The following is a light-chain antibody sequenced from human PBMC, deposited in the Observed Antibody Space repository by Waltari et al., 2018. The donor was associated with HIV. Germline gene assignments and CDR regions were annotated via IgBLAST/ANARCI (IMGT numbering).Light chain of an antibody. CDR2: EVS. J-gene: IGLJ2*01. Sequence: QSALTQPASVSGSPGQSITTSSTGTSSDVGGYNIVSWYQQHPGKAPKLMIYEVSKRPSGVSNRFSGSKSGNTASLTISGLQAEDEADYYCCAYAGSTTYVIFGGGTKLTVL. CDR3: CAYAGSTTYVI. V-gene: IGLV2-23*02. CDR1: SSDVGGYNI.